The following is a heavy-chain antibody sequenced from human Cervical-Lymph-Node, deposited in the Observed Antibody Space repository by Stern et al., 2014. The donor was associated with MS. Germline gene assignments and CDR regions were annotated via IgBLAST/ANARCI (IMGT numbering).Heavy chain of an antibody. CDR2: IPHDGSSR. D-gene: IGHD4-11*01. V-gene: IGHV3-30*03. CDR1: GLSFSDFG. J-gene: IGHJ6*02. CDR3: ATLGRYSNYGSKYYGVDV. Sequence: QEQLVESGGGVVQPGRSLRLSCAASGLSFSDFGIHWVRPAPGKGLEGVTIIPHDGSSRYFVDSVKGRFTISRDNSKNTVYLQMNSLRGEDTAVYYCATLGRYSNYGSKYYGVDVWGQGTTVTVSS.